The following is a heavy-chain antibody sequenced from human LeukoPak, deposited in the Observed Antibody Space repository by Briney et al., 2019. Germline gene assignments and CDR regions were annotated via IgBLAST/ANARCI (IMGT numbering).Heavy chain of an antibody. Sequence: PSETLSLTCTVPGGSISSYYWSWFRQPPGKGLEWIGEINHSGSTNYNPSLKSRVTISVDTSKNQFSLKLSSVTAADTAVYYCAGYGDSGDYFDYWGQGTLVTVSS. D-gene: IGHD2-21*02. J-gene: IGHJ4*02. CDR2: INHSGST. CDR1: GGSISSYY. CDR3: AGYGDSGDYFDY. V-gene: IGHV4-34*01.